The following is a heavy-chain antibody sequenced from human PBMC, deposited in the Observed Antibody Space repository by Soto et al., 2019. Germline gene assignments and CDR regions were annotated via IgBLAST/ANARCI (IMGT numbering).Heavy chain of an antibody. Sequence: QVQLVESGGGLVKPGGSLRLSCAASGFTFSDYYMSWLRQAPGKGLEWVSYISSSGSTIYYADSVKGRFTISRDNAKNSLYLQMNSLMAEDTAVYYWARSLLFYDSSGYPDFWGQGTLVTVSS. CDR2: ISSSGSTI. V-gene: IGHV3-11*01. CDR3: ARSLLFYDSSGYPDF. J-gene: IGHJ4*02. CDR1: GFTFSDYY. D-gene: IGHD3-22*01.